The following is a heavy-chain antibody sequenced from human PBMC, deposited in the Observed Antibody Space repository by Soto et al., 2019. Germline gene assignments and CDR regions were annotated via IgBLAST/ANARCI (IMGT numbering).Heavy chain of an antibody. CDR3: ARDFPRIYCSSTSCYNGMDV. Sequence: PGGSLRLSCAASGFTFSSYSMNWVRQAPGKGLEWVSSISSSSSYIYYADSVKGRFTISRDNAKNSLYLQMNSLRAEDTAVYYCARDFPRIYCSSTSCYNGMDVWGQGTTVTVSS. J-gene: IGHJ6*02. CDR1: GFTFSSYS. D-gene: IGHD2-2*02. V-gene: IGHV3-21*01. CDR2: ISSSSSYI.